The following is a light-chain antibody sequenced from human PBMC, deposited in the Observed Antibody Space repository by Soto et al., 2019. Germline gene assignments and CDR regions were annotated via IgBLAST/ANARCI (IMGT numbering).Light chain of an antibody. Sequence: QSALTQLASVSGSPGQSITISCTGTSSDVGGYNYVSWYQQHSGKAPKLMIYEVSNRPSGVSNRFSGSKSGNTASLTISGLQAEDEAEYYCSSYTRSNTLLFGGGTKVTVL. CDR1: SSDVGGYNY. V-gene: IGLV2-14*01. CDR2: EVS. CDR3: SSYTRSNTLL. J-gene: IGLJ2*01.